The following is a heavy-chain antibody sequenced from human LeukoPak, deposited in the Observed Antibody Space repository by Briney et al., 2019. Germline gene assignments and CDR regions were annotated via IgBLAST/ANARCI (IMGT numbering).Heavy chain of an antibody. Sequence: SETLSLTCAVSGGSISSSNWWSWVRQPPGKGLEWIGEIYHSGSTNYNPSLKSRVTISVDKSKNQFSLKLSSVTAADTAVYYCARDRPELYYYYMDVWGKGTTVTVSS. CDR1: GGSISSSNW. CDR2: IYHSGST. CDR3: ARDRPELYYYYMDV. J-gene: IGHJ6*03. V-gene: IGHV4-4*02. D-gene: IGHD1-7*01.